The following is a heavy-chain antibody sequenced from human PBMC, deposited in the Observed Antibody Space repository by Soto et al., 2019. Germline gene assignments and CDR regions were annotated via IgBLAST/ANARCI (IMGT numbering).Heavy chain of an antibody. D-gene: IGHD2-15*01. Sequence: GGSMRLSCAASGFTFSSYAMSWVRQAPGKGLEWVSAISGSGGSTYYADSVKGRFTISRDNSKNTLYLQMNSLRAEDTAVYYCAKESGGILGYCSGGSCYAFDIWGQGTMVTVSS. V-gene: IGHV3-23*01. CDR1: GFTFSSYA. J-gene: IGHJ3*02. CDR3: AKESGGILGYCSGGSCYAFDI. CDR2: ISGSGGST.